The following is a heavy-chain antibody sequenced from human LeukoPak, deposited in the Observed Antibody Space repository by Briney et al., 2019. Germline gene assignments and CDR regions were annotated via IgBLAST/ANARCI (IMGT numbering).Heavy chain of an antibody. CDR2: IYHSGST. V-gene: IGHV4-39*07. J-gene: IGHJ4*02. Sequence: SETLSLTCTVSGGSISNSAYHWGWIRQPPGKGLEWIGSIYHSGSTYDNPSLRSRVTISVDTSKNQFSLKLSSVTAADTAVYYCARATGYFDYWGQGTLVTVSS. CDR3: ARATGYFDY. CDR1: GGSISNSAYH.